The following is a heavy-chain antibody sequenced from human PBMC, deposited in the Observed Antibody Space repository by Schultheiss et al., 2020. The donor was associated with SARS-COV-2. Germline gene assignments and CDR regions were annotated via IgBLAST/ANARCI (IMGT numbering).Heavy chain of an antibody. V-gene: IGHV1-69*13. CDR3: ARGAAYCSSTSCYAGRYRN. CDR1: GGTFSSYA. J-gene: IGHJ4*02. Sequence: SVKVSCKASGGTFSSYAISWVRQARGQRLEWIGWIVVGSGNTNYAQKFQGRVTITADESTSTAYMELSSLRSEDTAVYYCARGAAYCSSTSCYAGRYRNWGQGTLVTVSS. D-gene: IGHD2-2*01. CDR2: IVVGSGNT.